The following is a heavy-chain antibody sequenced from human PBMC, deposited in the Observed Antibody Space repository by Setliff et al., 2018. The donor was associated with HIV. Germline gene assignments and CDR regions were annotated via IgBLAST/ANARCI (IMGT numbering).Heavy chain of an antibody. V-gene: IGHV4-39*01. J-gene: IGHJ4*02. CDR2: IFYTGNT. CDR1: GGSISSSTYY. CDR3: ARTRGYTYGYIDS. D-gene: IGHD5-18*01. Sequence: SETLSLTCSVSGGSISSSTYYWGWIRQPPGKGLEWIRDIFYTGNTYYNPSLKSRVAISVDTSENQFSLKLNSVTAADTAVYYCARTRGYTYGYIDSWAQGTLVTVSS.